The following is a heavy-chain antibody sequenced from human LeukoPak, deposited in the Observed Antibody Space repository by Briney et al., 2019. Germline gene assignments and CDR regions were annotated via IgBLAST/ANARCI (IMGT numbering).Heavy chain of an antibody. CDR1: GGSISSGSYY. J-gene: IGHJ5*02. Sequence: PSETLSLTCTVSGGSISSGSYYWSWIRQPAGKGLEWIGRIYTSGSTNYNPSLKSRVTISVDTSKNQFSLKLSSVTAADTAVYYCARALRITIFGVVIGWFDPWGRGTLVTVSS. CDR2: IYTSGST. CDR3: ARALRITIFGVVIGWFDP. D-gene: IGHD3-3*01. V-gene: IGHV4-61*02.